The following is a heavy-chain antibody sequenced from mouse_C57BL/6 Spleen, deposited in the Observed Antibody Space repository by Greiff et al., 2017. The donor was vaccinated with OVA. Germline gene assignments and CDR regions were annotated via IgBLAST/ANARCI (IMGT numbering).Heavy chain of an antibody. CDR2: IYPGSGST. D-gene: IGHD2-5*01. CDR1: GYTFTSYW. CDR3: ARWAYSNYVFAY. J-gene: IGHJ3*01. Sequence: VQLQQPGAELVKPGASVKMSCKASGYTFTSYWITWVKQRPGQGLEWIGDIYPGSGSTNYNEKFKSKATLTVDTSSSTAYMQLSSLTSEDAAVYYCARWAYSNYVFAYWGQGTLVTVSA. V-gene: IGHV1-55*01.